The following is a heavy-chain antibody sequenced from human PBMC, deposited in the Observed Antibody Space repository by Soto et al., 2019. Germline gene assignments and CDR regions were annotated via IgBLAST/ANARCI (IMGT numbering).Heavy chain of an antibody. CDR3: ARALYCTNGVCYRLFDY. V-gene: IGHV4-31*03. Sequence: SETLSLTCTVSGGSISSGGYYWSWIRQHPGKGLEWIGYIYYSGSTYYNPSLKSRVTISVDTSKNQFSLKLSSVTAADTAVYYCARALYCTNGVCYRLFDYWGQGTLVTVSS. CDR1: GGSISSGGYY. D-gene: IGHD2-8*01. J-gene: IGHJ4*02. CDR2: IYYSGST.